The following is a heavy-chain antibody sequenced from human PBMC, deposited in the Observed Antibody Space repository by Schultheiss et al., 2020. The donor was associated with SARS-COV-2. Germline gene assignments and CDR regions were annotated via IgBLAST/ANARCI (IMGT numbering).Heavy chain of an antibody. CDR1: GYTFTGYY. V-gene: IGHV1-2*02. J-gene: IGHJ4*02. Sequence: ASVKVSCKASGYTFTGYYMHWVRQAPGQGLEWMGWINPNSGGTNYAQKFQGRVTMTRDTSISTAYMELSWLRSDDTAVYYCARVGDTAMVLFDLYYFDYWGQGTLVTVSS. CDR3: ARVGDTAMVLFDLYYFDY. CDR2: INPNSGGT. D-gene: IGHD5-18*01.